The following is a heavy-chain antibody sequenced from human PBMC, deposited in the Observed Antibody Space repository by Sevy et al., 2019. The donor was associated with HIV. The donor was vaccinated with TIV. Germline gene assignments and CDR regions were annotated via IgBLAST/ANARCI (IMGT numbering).Heavy chain of an antibody. J-gene: IGHJ4*02. CDR1: GFTFSSYS. CDR3: ASATLCGGDGCYIDY. Sequence: GGSLRLSCAASGFTFSSYSMNWVRQAPGKGLEWVSSISSSSSYIYYADSVKGRFTISRDNAKNSLYLQTNSLRAEDTAVYYCASATLCGGDGCYIDYWGQGTLVTISS. D-gene: IGHD2-21*02. CDR2: ISSSSSYI. V-gene: IGHV3-21*01.